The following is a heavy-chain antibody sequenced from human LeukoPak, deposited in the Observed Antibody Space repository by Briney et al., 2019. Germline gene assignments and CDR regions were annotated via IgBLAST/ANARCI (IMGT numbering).Heavy chain of an antibody. V-gene: IGHV3-9*01. D-gene: IGHD6-13*01. CDR1: GFTFDDYA. J-gene: IGHJ4*02. CDR3: AKDSVDSSSWYFDY. CDR2: ISWNSGSI. Sequence: GRSLRLSCAASGFTFDDYAMHWVRQAPGKGLEWVSGISWNSGSIGYADSVTGRFTISRDNAKNSLYLQMNSLRAEDTALYYCAKDSVDSSSWYFDYWGQGTLVTVSS.